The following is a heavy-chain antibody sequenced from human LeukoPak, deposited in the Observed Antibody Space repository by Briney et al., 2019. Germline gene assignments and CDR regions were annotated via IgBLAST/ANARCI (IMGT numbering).Heavy chain of an antibody. V-gene: IGHV3-74*01. CDR1: GFTFSSYW. Sequence: GGSLRLSCAASGFTFSSYWMNWGRQAPGEGLGWVSRMNSDGSNTSYADSVKGRFTISRDNAKKTLYLQMNILRGEDTAVYYCTRENGGYKAYEHYWGEGTLLTVPS. CDR2: MNSDGSNT. J-gene: IGHJ4*02. D-gene: IGHD5-12*01. CDR3: TRENGGYKAYEHY.